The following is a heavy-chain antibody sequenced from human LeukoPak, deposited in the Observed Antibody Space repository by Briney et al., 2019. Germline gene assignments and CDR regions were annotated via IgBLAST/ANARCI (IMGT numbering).Heavy chain of an antibody. CDR3: ARLLTLNTFDI. V-gene: IGHV4-4*09. CDR1: GVSFTSYY. D-gene: IGHD2/OR15-2a*01. J-gene: IGHJ3*02. Sequence: SETLSLTCTVSGVSFTSYYWSWIRQPPGKGLEWIGYIYTSGSTNYNPSLKSRVTISVDTSKNQFSLKLSSVTAADTAMYYCARLLTLNTFDIWGQGTMVTISS. CDR2: IYTSGST.